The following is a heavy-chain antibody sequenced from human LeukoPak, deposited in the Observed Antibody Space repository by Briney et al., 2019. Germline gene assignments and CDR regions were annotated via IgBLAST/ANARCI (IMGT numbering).Heavy chain of an antibody. Sequence: GGSLRLSCAASGFTFSDYWMTWVRQAPGKGLERVANIKQDGSEMYYVDSVKGRFTISRDNAKNSLYLQMKSLRAEDTAVYYCARKPRNLGYGDYWGQGTLVTVSS. D-gene: IGHD2-15*01. CDR1: GFTFSDYW. J-gene: IGHJ4*02. CDR2: IKQDGSEM. CDR3: ARKPRNLGYGDY. V-gene: IGHV3-7*01.